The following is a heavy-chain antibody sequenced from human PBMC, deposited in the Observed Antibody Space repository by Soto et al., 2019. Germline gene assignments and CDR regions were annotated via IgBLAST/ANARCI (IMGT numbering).Heavy chain of an antibody. CDR1: GFTFSNYA. D-gene: IGHD6-19*01. J-gene: IGHJ4*02. V-gene: IGHV3-23*01. CDR3: AKDRTGWHTWGFDC. Sequence: EVQLLESGGGLVQPGGSLRLSCVASGFTFSNYAMSWVRQAPGKGLEWVSAVSASGGTPYYATSVQGRFTISRDNSKNTFYLQMSSLRVEDTAIYYCAKDRTGWHTWGFDCWGQGSLVTVSS. CDR2: VSASGGTP.